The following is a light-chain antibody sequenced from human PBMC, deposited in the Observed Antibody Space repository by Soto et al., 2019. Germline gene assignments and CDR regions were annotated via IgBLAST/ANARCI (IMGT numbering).Light chain of an antibody. J-gene: IGKJ5*01. CDR3: QQRSNWPPEIT. CDR1: QSISIY. Sequence: EIVLTQSPATLSLSPGERATLSCRASQSISIYLAWYQQKPGQAPRLLIYDVFNRATGITARFSGSGSGTDFTLTISSLEPEDFAVYYCQQRSNWPPEITFGQGTRLGI. V-gene: IGKV3-11*01. CDR2: DVF.